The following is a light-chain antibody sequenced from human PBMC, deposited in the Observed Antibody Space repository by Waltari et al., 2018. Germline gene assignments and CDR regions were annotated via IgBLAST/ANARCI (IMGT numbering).Light chain of an antibody. CDR2: DVS. J-gene: IGLJ2*01. Sequence: QSALTQPASVSGSPGQSVTIFCAGPSNDVGGYNSVSWYQEHPGQAPRVILYDVSDRPSGVSDRFSGSKSGNTASLTISGLQAEDEADYYCSSQSSNDVVLFGGGTKLTVL. CDR3: SSQSSNDVVL. V-gene: IGLV2-14*01. CDR1: SNDVGGYNS.